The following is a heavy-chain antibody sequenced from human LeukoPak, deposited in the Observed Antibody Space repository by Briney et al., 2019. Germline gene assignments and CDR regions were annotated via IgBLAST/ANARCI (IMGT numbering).Heavy chain of an antibody. V-gene: IGHV3-7*01. CDR3: ARDLNWETY. D-gene: IGHD7-27*01. CDR1: GFTFSSYS. J-gene: IGHJ4*02. CDR2: IKTDGSQI. Sequence: SGGSLRLSCAASGFTFSSYSMNWVRQAPGKGLEWVANIKTDGSQIYYVDSVKGRFTISRDNAKNSLHLQMNSLRAEDTAVYYCARDLNWETYWGQGTLVSVSS.